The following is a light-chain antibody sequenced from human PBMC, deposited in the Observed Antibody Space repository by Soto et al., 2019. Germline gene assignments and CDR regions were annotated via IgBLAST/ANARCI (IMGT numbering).Light chain of an antibody. CDR1: SSDIGGYNF. CDR2: EVV. Sequence: QSVLTQPASVSGSPGQSITISCTGTSSDIGGYNFVSWYQQHPGKPPKLLIYEVVVRPSGVSHRFSASKSDNTASLTISGLQAEDEADYYCSSYAGNYVYVFGSGTKVTVL. V-gene: IGLV2-14*01. CDR3: SSYAGNYVYV. J-gene: IGLJ1*01.